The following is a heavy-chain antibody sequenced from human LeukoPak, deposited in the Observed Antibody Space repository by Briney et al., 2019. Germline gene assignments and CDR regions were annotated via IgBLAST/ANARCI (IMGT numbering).Heavy chain of an antibody. J-gene: IGHJ5*02. CDR2: IYHSGST. CDR3: ARDWGEDYGAFDP. D-gene: IGHD4-17*01. Sequence: PSETLSLTCTVSGYSISSGYYWGWIRQPPGKGLEWIGSIYHSGSTYYNPSLKSRVTISVDTSKNQFSLKLSSVTAADTAVYYCARDWGEDYGAFDPWGQGTLVTVSS. CDR1: GYSISSGYY. V-gene: IGHV4-38-2*02.